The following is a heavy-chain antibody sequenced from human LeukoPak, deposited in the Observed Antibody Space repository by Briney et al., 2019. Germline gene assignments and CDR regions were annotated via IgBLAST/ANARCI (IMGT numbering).Heavy chain of an antibody. J-gene: IGHJ6*02. V-gene: IGHV1-2*04. CDR1: GYTFTGDY. Sequence: ASVKVSCKASGYTFTGDYMHWVRQAPVPGLEWMGWINPNSGGTNYAQKFQGWVTMTRDTSISTAYMELSRLRSDDTAVYYCARDLGYYYDSSGYTGYYYYGMDVWGQGTTVTVSS. CDR2: INPNSGGT. D-gene: IGHD3-22*01. CDR3: ARDLGYYYDSSGYTGYYYYGMDV.